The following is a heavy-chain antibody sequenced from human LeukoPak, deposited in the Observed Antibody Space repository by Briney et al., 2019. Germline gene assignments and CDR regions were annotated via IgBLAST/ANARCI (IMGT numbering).Heavy chain of an antibody. V-gene: IGHV4-34*01. CDR2: INHSGST. CDR3: AREGGSSSWYRGGEYFQH. CDR1: GGSFSGYY. J-gene: IGHJ1*01. Sequence: PSETLSLTCAVYGGSFSGYYWSWIRQPPGKGLEWIGEINHSGSTNYNPSLKSRVTISVDTSKNQFSLKLSSVTAADTAVYYCAREGGSSSWYRGGEYFQHWGQGTLVTVSS. D-gene: IGHD6-13*01.